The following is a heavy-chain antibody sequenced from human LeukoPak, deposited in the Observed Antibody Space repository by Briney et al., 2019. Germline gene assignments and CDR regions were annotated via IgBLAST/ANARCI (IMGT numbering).Heavy chain of an antibody. V-gene: IGHV3-23*01. Sequence: GGSLRHSCAVSGFSFTSYAMSWVRQAPGTRLEWVSVISDSGGSTYYADSVKGRFTISREDSKNTLYVQMNSLSAEDTAVYYCAKDHYYGSTWGYFDYWGQGTLVTVSS. J-gene: IGHJ4*02. CDR1: GFSFTSYA. CDR2: ISDSGGST. CDR3: AKDHYYGSTWGYFDY. D-gene: IGHD3-10*01.